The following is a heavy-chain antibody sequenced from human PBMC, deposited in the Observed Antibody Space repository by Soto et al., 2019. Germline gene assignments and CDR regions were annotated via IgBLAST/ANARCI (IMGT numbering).Heavy chain of an antibody. CDR1: GFTFRSFT. V-gene: IGHV3-21*01. CDR2: ISSNSAYI. J-gene: IGHJ5*02. CDR3: TRDASRDSSARGWFDP. Sequence: GSLRLSCAASGFTFRSFTMNWVRQAPGKGLEWVSTISSNSAYIYYTDALRGRFTISRGNAKNSLHLQMNSLRAEDTAVYYCTRDASRDSSARGWFDPWGPGTLVTVS. D-gene: IGHD6-13*01.